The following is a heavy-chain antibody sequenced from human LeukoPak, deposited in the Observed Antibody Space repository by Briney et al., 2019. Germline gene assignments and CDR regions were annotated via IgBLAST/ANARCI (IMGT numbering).Heavy chain of an antibody. D-gene: IGHD5-24*01. Sequence: PGGSLRLSCAASGFTFTSYAMSWARQAPGEGLDWVSVISGGGGSTYYADSVKGRFTISRDNSKNTLYLQMNSLRAEDTAIYYCAQDGYKGAGFDYWGQGTLVTVSS. J-gene: IGHJ4*02. CDR2: ISGGGGST. CDR3: AQDGYKGAGFDY. V-gene: IGHV3-23*01. CDR1: GFTFTSYA.